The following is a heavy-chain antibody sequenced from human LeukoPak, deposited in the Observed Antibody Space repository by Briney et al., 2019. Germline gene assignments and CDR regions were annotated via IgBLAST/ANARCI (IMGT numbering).Heavy chain of an antibody. CDR2: IDPNSGDT. V-gene: IGHV1-2*02. J-gene: IGHJ4*02. CDR1: FSGNY. Sequence: GASVKVSCKASFSGNYFQWVRQAPGQGFEWIGCIDPNSGDTDYAQKFQGRVTMTRDTSVTTSYMELHGLRSDDTAIYYCATSQIRLGFFDYWGQGTPATVSS. D-gene: IGHD5-12*01. CDR3: ATSQIRLGFFDY.